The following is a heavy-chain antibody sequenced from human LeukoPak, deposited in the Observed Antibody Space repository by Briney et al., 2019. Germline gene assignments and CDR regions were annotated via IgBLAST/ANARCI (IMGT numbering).Heavy chain of an antibody. V-gene: IGHV1-2*02. J-gene: IGHJ4*02. CDR2: INPNSGGT. D-gene: IGHD2-21*01. CDR3: AVAPGDY. Sequence: ASVKVSCKASGYTFTNYYMYWVRQAPGQGLEWMGWINPNSGGTNYAQKFQGRVTLTRDTSITTVYMELSRLTSDDTAIFYCAVAPGDYWGQGTLVTVSS. CDR1: GYTFTNYY.